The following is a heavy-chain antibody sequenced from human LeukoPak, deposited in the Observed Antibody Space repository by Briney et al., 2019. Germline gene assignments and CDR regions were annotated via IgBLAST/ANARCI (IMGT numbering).Heavy chain of an antibody. J-gene: IGHJ5*02. Sequence: ASVKVSCKASGYTFTSYYMHWVRQAPGQGLEWMGIINPSGGSTSYAQKFQGRVTMTRDTSTSTVYMKLSSLRSEDTAVYYCARAGDIVVVPAAANWFDPWGQGTLVTVSS. CDR3: ARAGDIVVVPAAANWFDP. CDR2: INPSGGST. CDR1: GYTFTSYY. V-gene: IGHV1-46*01. D-gene: IGHD2-2*01.